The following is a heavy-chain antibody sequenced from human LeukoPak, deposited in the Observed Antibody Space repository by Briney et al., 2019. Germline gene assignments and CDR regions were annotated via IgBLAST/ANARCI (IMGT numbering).Heavy chain of an antibody. CDR3: ARGIAAAGTALYN. D-gene: IGHD6-13*01. Sequence: GGSLRLSCAASGFTFSSFSMNWVRQAPGKGLEWVSFITGSSSTIYYADSVKGRFTISRDNSKNTLYLQINSLRAEDTAVYYCARGIAAAGTALYNWGQGTLLTVSS. CDR2: ITGSSSTI. V-gene: IGHV3-48*01. CDR1: GFTFSSFS. J-gene: IGHJ4*02.